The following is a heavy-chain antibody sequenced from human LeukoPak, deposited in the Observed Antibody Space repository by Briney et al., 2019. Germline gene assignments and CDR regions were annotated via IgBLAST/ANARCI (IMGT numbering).Heavy chain of an antibody. Sequence: SVKVSCKASGYTFTSYGISWVRQAPGQGLEWMGGIIPIFGTANYAQKFQGRVTITTDESTSTAYMELSSLRSEDTAVYYCARGDPQNSGSYYPFGYWGQGTLVTVSS. V-gene: IGHV1-69*05. J-gene: IGHJ4*02. CDR1: GYTFTSYG. CDR2: IIPIFGTA. CDR3: ARGDPQNSGSYYPFGY. D-gene: IGHD1-26*01.